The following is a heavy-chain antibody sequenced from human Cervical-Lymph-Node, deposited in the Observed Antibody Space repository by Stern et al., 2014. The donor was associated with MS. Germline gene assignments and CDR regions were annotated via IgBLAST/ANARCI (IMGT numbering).Heavy chain of an antibody. Sequence: QVTLRESGPVLVKPTETLTLTCTVSGFSLSNARMGVSWIRQPPGKALEWLAKIFANDEKAYSTSLKSRLTISKDTSKSQLVLTMTNMDPVDTATYYCARIVSSGCYGFDAFDIWGQGTMVTVSS. CDR2: IFANDEK. CDR3: ARIVSSGCYGFDAFDI. J-gene: IGHJ3*02. D-gene: IGHD6-19*01. CDR1: GFSLSNARMG. V-gene: IGHV2-26*01.